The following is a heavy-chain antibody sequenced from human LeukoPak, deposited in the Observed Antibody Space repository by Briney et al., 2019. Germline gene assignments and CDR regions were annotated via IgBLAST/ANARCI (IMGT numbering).Heavy chain of an antibody. D-gene: IGHD1-26*01. CDR2: IKSKTDGGTT. CDR3: TRIGKSGSFDY. Sequence: PGGSLRLSCAASGFTLNNAGMSWVRQAPGKGLEWVGRIKSKTDGGTTDYAAPVKGRFTISRDDSKNTLYVQMNSLKIEDTAVYYGTRIGKSGSFDYWGQGVLVTVSS. V-gene: IGHV3-15*01. J-gene: IGHJ4*02. CDR1: GFTLNNAG.